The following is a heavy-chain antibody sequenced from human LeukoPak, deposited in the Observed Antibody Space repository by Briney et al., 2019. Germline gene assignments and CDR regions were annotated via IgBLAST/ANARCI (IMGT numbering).Heavy chain of an antibody. J-gene: IGHJ4*02. V-gene: IGHV3-30*18. CDR3: AKQARRAYYYGSGTYAGSHYFDY. D-gene: IGHD3-10*01. CDR1: GFTFSSYG. CDR2: ISYDGSNK. Sequence: GRSLRLSCAASGFTFSSYGMQWVRQAPGKGLEWVALISYDGSNKHYADSVKGRFTISRDNSKNTLYLQMNSLRAEDTAVYYCAKQARRAYYYGSGTYAGSHYFDYWGQGTLVTVSS.